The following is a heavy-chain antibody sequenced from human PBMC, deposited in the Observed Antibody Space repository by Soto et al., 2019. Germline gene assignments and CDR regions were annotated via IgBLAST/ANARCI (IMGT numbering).Heavy chain of an antibody. Sequence: LSLTCTVSGGSISSYYWSWIRQPAGKGLEWIGRIYTSGSTNYNPSLKSRVTMSVDTSKNQFSLKLSSVTAADTAVYYCARDRKGNYDFWSGYYSLSWWFDPWGQGTQVTVSS. V-gene: IGHV4-4*07. J-gene: IGHJ5*02. CDR2: IYTSGST. CDR1: GGSISSYY. D-gene: IGHD3-3*01. CDR3: ARDRKGNYDFWSGYYSLSWWFDP.